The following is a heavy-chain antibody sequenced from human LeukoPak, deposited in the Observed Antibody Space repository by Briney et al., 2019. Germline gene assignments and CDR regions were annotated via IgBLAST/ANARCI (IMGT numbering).Heavy chain of an antibody. D-gene: IGHD1-1*01. Sequence: PSETLSLTCTVSGGSISSGSYYWSWIRQPAGKGLEWIGRIYTSGSTNYNPSLKSRVTISVGTSKNQFSLKLSSVTAADTAVYYCARDGNWNYDYWGQGTLVTVSS. CDR2: IYTSGST. V-gene: IGHV4-61*02. CDR3: ARDGNWNYDY. J-gene: IGHJ4*02. CDR1: GGSISSGSYY.